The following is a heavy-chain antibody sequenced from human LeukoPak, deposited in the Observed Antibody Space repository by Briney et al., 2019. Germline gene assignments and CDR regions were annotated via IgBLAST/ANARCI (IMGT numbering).Heavy chain of an antibody. CDR2: INPSGGST. D-gene: IGHD3-16*01. V-gene: IGHV1-46*01. CDR3: ARDYGRGDWFDP. CDR1: GYTFTSYY. Sequence: ASVKVSCKASGYTFTSYYMHWVRQAPGQGLEWVGIINPSGGSTSYAQKFQGRVTMTRDTSTSTVYMELSSLRSEDTAVYYCARDYGRGDWFDPWGQGTLVTVSS. J-gene: IGHJ5*02.